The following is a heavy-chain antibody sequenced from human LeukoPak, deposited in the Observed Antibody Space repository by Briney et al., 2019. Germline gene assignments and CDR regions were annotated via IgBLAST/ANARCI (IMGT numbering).Heavy chain of an antibody. D-gene: IGHD3-22*01. CDR3: ARGQSSGYSALGY. V-gene: IGHV3-20*04. Sequence: PGGSLRLSCAVSGFTFDDFGMSWVRPAPEKGLEWVSGINWIGGSTGYADSVKGRFTISRDNAKNSLYLQMNSLRAEDTALDYCARGQSSGYSALGYWGQGTLSPSPQ. J-gene: IGHJ4*02. CDR1: GFTFDDFG. CDR2: INWIGGST.